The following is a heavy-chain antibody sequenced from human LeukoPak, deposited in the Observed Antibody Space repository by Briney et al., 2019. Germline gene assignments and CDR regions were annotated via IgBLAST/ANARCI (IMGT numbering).Heavy chain of an antibody. CDR1: GYTFTNYY. J-gene: IGHJ6*03. Sequence: ASVRVSCKASGYTFTNYYMHWVRQAPGQGLEWMGIINPSGVSTSYTQKFQGRVTMTRDMSTSTAYMELRSLTSDDTAVYFCARVFGYYYFYMDVWGEGTTVIISS. CDR3: ARVFGYYYFYMDV. V-gene: IGHV1-46*01. D-gene: IGHD3/OR15-3a*01. CDR2: INPSGVST.